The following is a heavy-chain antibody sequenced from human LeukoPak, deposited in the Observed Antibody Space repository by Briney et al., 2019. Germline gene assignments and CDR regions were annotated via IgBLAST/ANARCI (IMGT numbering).Heavy chain of an antibody. CDR3: AKVRSDSSQRNYLHYSYYPMDA. CDR1: GFTFSSYA. V-gene: IGHV3-23*01. Sequence: PGGSLRLSCAASGFTFSSYAMSWVRQAPGKGLEWVSAISGSGGSTYYADSVRGRVTISRDNSKNTLYLQLNSLRAEDTAVYYCAKVRSDSSQRNYLHYSYYPMDAWGQGTTVTVSS. CDR2: ISGSGGST. D-gene: IGHD5-24*01. J-gene: IGHJ6*02.